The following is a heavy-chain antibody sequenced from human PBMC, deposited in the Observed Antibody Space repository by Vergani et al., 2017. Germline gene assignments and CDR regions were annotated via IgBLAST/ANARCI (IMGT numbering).Heavy chain of an antibody. J-gene: IGHJ4*02. CDR3: ARETRETPSSLDY. D-gene: IGHD5-24*01. CDR2: TWYEVNNN. CDR1: SFKLGDYG. V-gene: IGHV3-33*01. Sequence: QVQLVESGGGVVKPGRSLRLSCTPSSFKLGDYGMNWVRQAPGRGLEWVSMTWYEVNNNYYADSVKGRFTIAKDISKNTLYLQMNSLRGDDTAVYYCARETRETPSSLDYWGQGTLVTVSS.